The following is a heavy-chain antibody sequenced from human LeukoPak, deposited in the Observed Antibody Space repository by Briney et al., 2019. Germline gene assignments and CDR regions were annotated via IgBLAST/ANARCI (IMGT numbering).Heavy chain of an antibody. J-gene: IGHJ4*02. CDR3: ARQIDGFWEFDYFDY. Sequence: SETLSLTCTVSGGSISSSSYYWGWIRQPPGKGLEWIGCIYYTGSTYYNPSLKSRVTISVDTSKNQFSLKLSSVTAADTAVYYCARQIDGFWEFDYFDYWGQGTLVTVSS. CDR1: GGSISSSSYY. CDR2: IYYTGST. V-gene: IGHV4-39*01. D-gene: IGHD3-10*01.